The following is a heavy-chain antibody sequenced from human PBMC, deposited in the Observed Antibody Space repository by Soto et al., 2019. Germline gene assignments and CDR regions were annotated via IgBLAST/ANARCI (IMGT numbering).Heavy chain of an antibody. CDR1: GDRVSSNSAA. V-gene: IGHV6-1*01. D-gene: IGHD2-15*01. J-gene: IGHJ5*02. Sequence: SQTLSLTCAISGDRVSSNSAAWNWIRQSPSRGLEWLGRTYYRSKWYNDYAVSVKSRITINPDTSKNQFSLQLNSVTPEDTAVYYCARVARYCSGGSCANWFDPWGQGTLVTVSS. CDR3: ARVARYCSGGSCANWFDP. CDR2: TYYRSKWYN.